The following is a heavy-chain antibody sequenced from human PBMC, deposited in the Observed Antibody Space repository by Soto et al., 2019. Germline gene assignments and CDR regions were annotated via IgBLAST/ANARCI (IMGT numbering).Heavy chain of an antibody. CDR2: INPSGGST. V-gene: IGHV1-46*03. D-gene: IGHD3-9*01. CDR1: GYTFTSYY. Sequence: ASVKVSCKASGYTFTSYYMHWVRQAPGQGLEWMGIINPSGGSTSYAQKFQGRVTMTRDTSTSTVYMELSSLRSEDTAVYYCARVSYYDILTGSGAFDIWGQGTMVTVS. J-gene: IGHJ3*02. CDR3: ARVSYYDILTGSGAFDI.